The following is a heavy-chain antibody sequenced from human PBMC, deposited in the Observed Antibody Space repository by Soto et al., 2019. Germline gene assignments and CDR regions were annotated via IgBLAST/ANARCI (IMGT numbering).Heavy chain of an antibody. CDR1: GFTFSSYS. CDR2: ISSSSSYI. V-gene: IGHV3-21*01. J-gene: IGHJ6*02. CDR3: AKDLRDSSSADYGMDV. D-gene: IGHD6-6*01. Sequence: LRLSCAASGFTFSSYSMNWVRQAPGKGLEWVSSISSSSSYIYYADSVKGRFTISRDNAKNSLYLQMNSLRAEDTAVYYCAKDLRDSSSADYGMDVWGQGTTVTVSS.